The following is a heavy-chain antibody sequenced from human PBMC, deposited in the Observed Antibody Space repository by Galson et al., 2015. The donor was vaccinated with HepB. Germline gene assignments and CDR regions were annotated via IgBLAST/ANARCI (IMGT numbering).Heavy chain of an antibody. D-gene: IGHD5-18*01. V-gene: IGHV3-30-3*01. J-gene: IGHJ4*02. CDR2: ISYDGSNK. CDR1: GFTFSSYA. CDR3: ARDKSWTSRERIQLWYFDY. Sequence: SLRLSCAASGFTFSSYAMHWVRQAPGKGLEWVAVISYDGSNKYYADSVKGRFTISRDNSKNTLYLQMNSLRAEDTAVYYCARDKSWTSRERIQLWYFDYWGQGTLVTVSS.